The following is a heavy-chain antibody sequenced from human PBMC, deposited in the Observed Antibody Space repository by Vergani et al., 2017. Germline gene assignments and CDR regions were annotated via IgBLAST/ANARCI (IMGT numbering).Heavy chain of an antibody. J-gene: IGHJ4*02. Sequence: QVQLVQSGAEVKKPGSSVKVSCKASGGTFSSYAISWVRQAPGQGLEWMGRIIPILGTANYAQKFQGRVTITADEATSTAYMELSSLRSEDTAVYYCAGARYGSGSDYKGRGFDYWGQGTLVTVSS. D-gene: IGHD3-10*01. CDR1: GGTFSSYA. CDR3: AGARYGSGSDYKGRGFDY. CDR2: IIPILGTA. V-gene: IGHV1-69*11.